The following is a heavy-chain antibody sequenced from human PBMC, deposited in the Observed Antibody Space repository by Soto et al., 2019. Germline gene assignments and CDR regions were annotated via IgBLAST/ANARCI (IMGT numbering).Heavy chain of an antibody. V-gene: IGHV1-46*01. CDR1: GYTFTSYY. D-gene: IGHD3-22*01. Sequence: ASVKVSCKASGYTFTSYYMHWVRQAPGQGLEWMGIINPSGGSTSYAQKFQGRVTMTRDTSTSTVYMELSSLRSEDTAVYYCARAFRITMIVGLFDYWGQGTLVTVSS. J-gene: IGHJ4*02. CDR3: ARAFRITMIVGLFDY. CDR2: INPSGGST.